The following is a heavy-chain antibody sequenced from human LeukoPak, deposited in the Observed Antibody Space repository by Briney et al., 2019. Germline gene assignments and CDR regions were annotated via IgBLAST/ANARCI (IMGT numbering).Heavy chain of an antibody. CDR3: AHSPKHDNFWSGHGKTWFDP. CDR2: IYWDDDK. V-gene: IGHV2-5*02. Sequence: SGPTLFKPPQPLTLTCTFFGFSFGTPGVGVGWMRQPTGKALVGLALIYWDDDKRYSPPLKSRLTIPKDTSKNQVVLTMTNMDPVHTATYYCAHSPKHDNFWSGHGKTWFDPWGQGTLVTVSS. D-gene: IGHD3-3*01. CDR1: GFSFGTPGVG. J-gene: IGHJ5*02.